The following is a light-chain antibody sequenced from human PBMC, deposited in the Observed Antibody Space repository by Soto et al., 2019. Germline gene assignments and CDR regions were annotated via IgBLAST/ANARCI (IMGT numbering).Light chain of an antibody. V-gene: IGLV2-14*01. J-gene: IGLJ2*01. CDR2: EVS. CDR3: TSYTTNLTVL. CDR1: SNDIGAYNC. Sequence: QSALTQPASVSASPGQSITISCTGTSNDIGAYNCVSWYQHHPGRAPQLMIYEVSNRPSGVSNRFSGSKSGNTASLSISSLRTADEADYYCTSYTTNLTVLFGGGTKLTVL.